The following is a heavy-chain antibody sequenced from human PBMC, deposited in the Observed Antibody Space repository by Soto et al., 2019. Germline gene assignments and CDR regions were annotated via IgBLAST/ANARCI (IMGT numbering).Heavy chain of an antibody. CDR3: ARGGSSWYLFDDQTGV. D-gene: IGHD6-13*01. J-gene: IGHJ6*02. CDR2: ISYDGSNK. V-gene: IGHV3-30-3*01. Sequence: GGSLRLSCAASGFTFSSYAMHWVRQAPGKGLEWVAVISYDGSNKYYADSVKGRFTISRDNSKNTLYLQMNSLRAEDTAVYYCARGGSSWYLFDDQTGVWGQGTTVTVSS. CDR1: GFTFSSYA.